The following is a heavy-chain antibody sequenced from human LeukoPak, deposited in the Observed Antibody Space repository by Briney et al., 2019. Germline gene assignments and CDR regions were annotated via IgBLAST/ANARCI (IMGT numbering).Heavy chain of an antibody. J-gene: IGHJ6*02. CDR1: GFTFSDSW. D-gene: IGHD3-16*01. CDR3: ATYTHWVAGDV. CDR2: MNQDGSEK. Sequence: GGSLRLSCAASGFTFSDSWMSWVRQAPGKGLEWVANMNQDGSEKDYVDSVKGRFTISRDNARNSLYLQMSSLRAEDTAVYYCATYTHWVAGDVWGQGTTVNVSS. V-gene: IGHV3-7*01.